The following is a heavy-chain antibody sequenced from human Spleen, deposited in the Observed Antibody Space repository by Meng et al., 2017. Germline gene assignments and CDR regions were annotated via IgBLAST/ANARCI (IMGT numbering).Heavy chain of an antibody. J-gene: IGHJ6*02. CDR2: INQSGST. D-gene: IGHD4-11*01. V-gene: IGHV4-34*01. CDR3: AREINDYSSRRNYYYYYGMDV. Sequence: GSLRLSCGVYGGSFSGYYWNWIRQPPGKGLEWIGEINQSGSTIYNPSLQSRVTISVDTSKNQFSLKLSSVTAADTAVYYCAREINDYSSRRNYYYYYGMDVWGQGTMVTVSS. CDR1: GGSFSGYY.